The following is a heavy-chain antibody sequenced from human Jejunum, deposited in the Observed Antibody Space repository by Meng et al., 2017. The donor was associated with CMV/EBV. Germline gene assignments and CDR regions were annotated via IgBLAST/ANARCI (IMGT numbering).Heavy chain of an antibody. Sequence: LRQWGAGLLKPSETLSLTCGVDGAPFSGYWSWVRQPPGKGLEWIGEITHSGSTNYNVSLKSRVTISIDTSKNQFSLKLSSVTATDTAVYYCAPGFRSWSGSYSSWGQGTLVTVSS. V-gene: IGHV4-34*01. J-gene: IGHJ4*02. CDR3: APGFRSWSGSYSS. CDR1: GAPFSGY. CDR2: ITHSGST. D-gene: IGHD1-26*01.